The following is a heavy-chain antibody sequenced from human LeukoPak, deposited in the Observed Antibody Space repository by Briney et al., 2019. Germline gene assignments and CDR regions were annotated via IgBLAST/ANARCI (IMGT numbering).Heavy chain of an antibody. J-gene: IGHJ4*02. CDR2: ISYDGSNK. Sequence: GRSLRLSCAASGFTFSSYAMHWVRQAPGKGLEWVAVISYDGSNKHYADSVKGRFTISRDNSKNTLYLQMNSLRAEDTAVYYCARDGGYYDSSGLRFDYWGQGTLVTVSS. CDR3: ARDGGYYDSSGLRFDY. CDR1: GFTFSSYA. D-gene: IGHD3-22*01. V-gene: IGHV3-30-3*01.